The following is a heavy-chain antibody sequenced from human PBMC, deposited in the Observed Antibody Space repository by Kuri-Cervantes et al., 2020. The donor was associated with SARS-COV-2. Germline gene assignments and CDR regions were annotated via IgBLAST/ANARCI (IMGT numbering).Heavy chain of an antibody. J-gene: IGHJ4*02. CDR3: YCAPKEGFDS. D-gene: IGHD2-21*01. CDR2: SNAGNGNT. V-gene: IGHV1-3*01. Sequence: ASVKVSCKASGHTFTSYAMHWVRQAPGQRLEWMGWSNAGNGNTKYSQEFQGRVTMTRDTSTSTVYMELSSLTSEDTAIYYCYCAPKEGFDSWGQGTLVTVSS. CDR1: GHTFTSYA.